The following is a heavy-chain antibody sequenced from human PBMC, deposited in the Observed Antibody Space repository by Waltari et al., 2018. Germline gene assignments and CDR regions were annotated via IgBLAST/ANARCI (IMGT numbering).Heavy chain of an antibody. CDR1: GFTVSSNY. CDR3: ARVATVVTYYYYYGMDV. J-gene: IGHJ6*02. Sequence: EVQLVESGGGLIQPGGSLRLSCAASGFTVSSNYMSWVRQAPGKGLEWVSVIYRGGSTYYADSVKGRFTIYRDNSKNTLYLQMNSLRAEDTAVYYCARVATVVTYYYYYGMDVWGQGTTVTVSS. V-gene: IGHV3-53*01. CDR2: IYRGGST. D-gene: IGHD4-17*01.